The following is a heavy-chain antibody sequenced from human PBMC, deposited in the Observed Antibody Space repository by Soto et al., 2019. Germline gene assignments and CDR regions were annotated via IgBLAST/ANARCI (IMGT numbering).Heavy chain of an antibody. CDR3: DTAVYCSSASCSNWFAP. V-gene: IGHV4-30-4*01. CDR1: GGSISSAGYY. Sequence: PSETLSLTFTVSGGSISSAGYYWSWIRQPPGKGLEWIGYIYYSGSTYYNPSLKSRVTISLDTSKNQFSLKLSSVTAADTAVYYCDTAVYCSSASCSNWFAPWGKGTLVTV. J-gene: IGHJ5*02. CDR2: IYYSGST. D-gene: IGHD2-2*01.